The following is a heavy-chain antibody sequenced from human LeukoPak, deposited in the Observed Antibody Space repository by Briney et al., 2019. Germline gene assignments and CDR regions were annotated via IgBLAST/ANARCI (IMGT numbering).Heavy chain of an antibody. CDR2: INPSGGST. V-gene: IGHV1-46*01. J-gene: IGHJ3*02. D-gene: IGHD3-10*01. CDR1: GYTFTSYG. Sequence: EASVKVSCKASGYTFTSYGISWVRQAPGQGLEWMGIINPSGGSTSYAQKFQGRVTMTRDTSTSTVCMELSSLRSEDTAVYYCARPGRGSGSYYDFVAFDIWGQGTMVTVSS. CDR3: ARPGRGSGSYYDFVAFDI.